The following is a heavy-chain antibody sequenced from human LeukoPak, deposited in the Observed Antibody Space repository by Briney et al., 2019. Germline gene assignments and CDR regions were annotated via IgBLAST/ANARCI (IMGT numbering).Heavy chain of an antibody. V-gene: IGHV3-21*01. D-gene: IGHD6-13*01. J-gene: IGHJ3*02. CDR3: ARERYSTIQNDGLDM. CDR1: GFTFSSHF. Sequence: KPGGSLRLSCAASGFTFSSHFINWVRQAPGRGLEWVSSIGSGGNFIYYADSVKGRFTISRDNAKNSLFLQMNSLRAEDTAVYYCARERYSTIQNDGLDMWGQGTMVTVSS. CDR2: IGSGGNFI.